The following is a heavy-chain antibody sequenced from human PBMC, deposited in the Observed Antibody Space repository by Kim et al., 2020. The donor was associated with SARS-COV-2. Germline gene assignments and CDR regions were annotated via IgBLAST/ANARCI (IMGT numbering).Heavy chain of an antibody. CDR1: RFTFSSYA. V-gene: IGHV3-23*01. CDR2: ISAGGVST. Sequence: GGSLRLSCAASRFTFSSYAMSWVRQALGKGLEWVSAISAGGVSTYYADSVKGRFTISRDNSKNTLYLQMNSLRAEDTAVYYCAKDMGYCSSTRCPIDYWGQGTLVTVSS. CDR3: AKDMGYCSSTRCPIDY. J-gene: IGHJ4*02. D-gene: IGHD2-2*01.